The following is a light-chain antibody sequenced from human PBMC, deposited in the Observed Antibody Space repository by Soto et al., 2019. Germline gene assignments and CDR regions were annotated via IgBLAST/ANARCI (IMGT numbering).Light chain of an antibody. CDR2: ANN. J-gene: IGLJ1*01. Sequence: QAVVTQPPSVSGAPGQRVSISCTGSSSNIGAGYDVHWYQHLPGTAPKLLIYANNNRPSGVPDRFSGSKSGTSASLAITGLQAEDEAVYYCQSYDSSRSPLYVFGTGTKLTVL. CDR1: SSNIGAGYD. V-gene: IGLV1-40*01. CDR3: QSYDSSRSPLYV.